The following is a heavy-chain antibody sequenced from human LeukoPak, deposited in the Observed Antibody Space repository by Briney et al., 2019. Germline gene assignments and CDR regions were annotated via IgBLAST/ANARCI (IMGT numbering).Heavy chain of an antibody. CDR3: TRGSLVHYYGSGSYRNRAGFDY. V-gene: IGHV3-7*01. J-gene: IGHJ4*02. D-gene: IGHD3-10*01. CDR1: GFIFNNYW. CDR2: IKQDGSEK. Sequence: GGSLRLSCAASGFIFNNYWMTWARQAPGKGLEWVAHIKQDGSEKNYVDSVKGRFTISRDNAKNSLYLQMNSPRAEDTAVYYCTRGSLVHYYGSGSYRNRAGFDYWGQGTLVTVSS.